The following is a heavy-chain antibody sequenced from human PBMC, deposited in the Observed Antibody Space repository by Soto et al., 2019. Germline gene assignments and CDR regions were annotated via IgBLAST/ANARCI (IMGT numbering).Heavy chain of an antibody. CDR3: ARGHTYYYGSGSPLTNDAFDI. CDR2: INPNSGGT. V-gene: IGHV1-2*04. J-gene: IGHJ3*02. Sequence: ASVKVSCKASGYTFTGYYMHWVRQAPGQGLEWMGWINPNSGGTNYAQKFQGWVTMTRDTSISTAYMELSRLRSDDTAVYYCARGHTYYYGSGSPLTNDAFDIWGQGTMVTVSS. D-gene: IGHD3-10*01. CDR1: GYTFTGYY.